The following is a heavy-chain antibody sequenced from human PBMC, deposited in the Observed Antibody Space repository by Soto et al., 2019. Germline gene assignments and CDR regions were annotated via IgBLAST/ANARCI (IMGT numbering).Heavy chain of an antibody. CDR2: FDPEDGET. CDR1: GYTLTELS. CDR3: ATCEAGGYGYYFDY. D-gene: IGHD3-22*01. J-gene: IGHJ4*02. V-gene: IGHV1-24*01. Sequence: ASVKVSCKVSGYTLTELSMHWVRQAPGKGLEWMGGFDPEDGETIYAQKFQGRVTMTEDTSTDTAYMELSSLRSEDTAVYYCATCEAGGYGYYFDYWGQGTLVTVSS.